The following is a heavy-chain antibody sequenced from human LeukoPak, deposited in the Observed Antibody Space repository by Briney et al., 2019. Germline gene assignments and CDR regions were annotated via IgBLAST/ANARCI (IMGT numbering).Heavy chain of an antibody. Sequence: GGSLRLSCAAPGFTFSSYAMSWVRQAPGKGLEWVSAISGSGGSTYYADSVKGRFTISRDNSKNTLYLQMNSLRAEDTAVYYCAKGRTSSGWTPWGQGTLVTVSS. V-gene: IGHV3-23*01. CDR3: AKGRTSSGWTP. CDR1: GFTFSSYA. D-gene: IGHD6-19*01. CDR2: ISGSGGST. J-gene: IGHJ5*02.